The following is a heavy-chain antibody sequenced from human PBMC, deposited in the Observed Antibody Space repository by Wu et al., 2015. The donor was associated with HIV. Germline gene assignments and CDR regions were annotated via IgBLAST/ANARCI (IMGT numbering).Heavy chain of an antibody. CDR3: ARDKRGYDVLTGYYIYFDY. J-gene: IGHJ4*02. Sequence: QVQLVQSGAEVKKPGASMKVSCKASGYTFNGYYIQWVRQAPGQGLEWMGWINPNSGGTNYAQNFEDRVTMTRDTSITTVYMELRSLRSDDTAVYYCARDKRGYDVLTGYYIYFDYWGQGTLVTVSS. CDR2: INPNSGGT. D-gene: IGHD3-9*01. V-gene: IGHV1-2*02. CDR1: GYTFNGYY.